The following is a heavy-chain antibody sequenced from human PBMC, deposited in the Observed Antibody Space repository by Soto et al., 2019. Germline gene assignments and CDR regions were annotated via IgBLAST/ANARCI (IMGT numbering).Heavy chain of an antibody. Sequence: GSLRLSCAASGXTFSSYCMSWVRQSPGRGLEWVANIKQDGSEKYYVDSVKGRFTISRDNAKNSLYRQMNSLRAYYTAVYYCERVKDYYDSSGYYSWFDPWGQGTLVTVS. CDR3: ERVKDYYDSSGYYSWFDP. D-gene: IGHD3-22*01. J-gene: IGHJ5*02. CDR2: IKQDGSEK. CDR1: GXTFSSYC. V-gene: IGHV3-7*03.